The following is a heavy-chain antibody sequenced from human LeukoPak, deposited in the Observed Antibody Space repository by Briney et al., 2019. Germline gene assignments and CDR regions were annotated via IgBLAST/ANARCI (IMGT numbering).Heavy chain of an antibody. Sequence: GGSLRLSCAASTFTFSRYGMHWVRQAPGKGLEWVALIPYDGSNKYYADSVKGRFTISRDNSKNTLYLQMNSLRAEDTAVYYCAKDQGAVGADLDYWGQGTLVTVSS. CDR2: IPYDGSNK. J-gene: IGHJ4*02. CDR3: AKDQGAVGADLDY. D-gene: IGHD1-26*01. V-gene: IGHV3-30*02. CDR1: TFTFSRYG.